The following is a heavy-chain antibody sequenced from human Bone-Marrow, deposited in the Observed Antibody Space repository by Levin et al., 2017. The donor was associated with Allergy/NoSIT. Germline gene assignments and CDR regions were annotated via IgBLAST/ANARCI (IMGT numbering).Heavy chain of an antibody. CDR1: GFRFSDYG. Sequence: GGSLRLSCAASGFRFSDYGMHWVRQAPGKGLEWVAIISYDGSKKYYADSVKGRFTISREDSKDTVFLQINSLRAEDTALYFCAKGSRRYSTYEPMFDWGQGTLVTVSS. J-gene: IGHJ4*02. CDR3: AKGSRRYSTYEPMFD. V-gene: IGHV3-30*18. CDR2: ISYDGSKK. D-gene: IGHD5-12*01.